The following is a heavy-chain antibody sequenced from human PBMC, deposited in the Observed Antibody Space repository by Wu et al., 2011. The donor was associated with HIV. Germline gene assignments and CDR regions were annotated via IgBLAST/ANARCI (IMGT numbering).Heavy chain of an antibody. D-gene: IGHD4-23*01. CDR2: IIPRFTTS. J-gene: IGHJ4*02. CDR3: ARSRTDYGGRYLDY. V-gene: IGHV1-69*06. CDR1: GGNFGTIS. Sequence: QVQLVQSGAEVKRPGSSVKVSCQTSGGNFGTISISWVRQAPGQGLEWMGRIIPRFTTSNFAQRFRGRVTITADKSTSTAYMELSSLRSEDTAVYYCARSRTDYGGRYLDYWGQGTLVTVSS.